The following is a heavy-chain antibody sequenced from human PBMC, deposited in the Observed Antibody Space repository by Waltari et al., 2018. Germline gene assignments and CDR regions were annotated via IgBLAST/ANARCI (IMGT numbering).Heavy chain of an antibody. V-gene: IGHV1-2*06. CDR3: ARARSTVTPDAFDI. CDR2: INPNSGGT. D-gene: IGHD4-17*01. Sequence: QVQLVQSGAEVKKPGASVKVSCTASGYPFTGYYMHWVRQAPGQGLEWMGRINPNSGGTNYAQKFQGRVTMTRDTSISTAYMELSRLRSDDTAVYYCARARSTVTPDAFDIWGQGTMVTVSS. CDR1: GYPFTGYY. J-gene: IGHJ3*02.